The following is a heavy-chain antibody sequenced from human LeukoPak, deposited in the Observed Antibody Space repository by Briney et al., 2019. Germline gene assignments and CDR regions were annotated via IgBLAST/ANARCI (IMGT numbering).Heavy chain of an antibody. CDR2: ISSSGSTI. CDR1: GFTFSSYE. J-gene: IGHJ4*02. D-gene: IGHD3-3*02. Sequence: GGSLRLSCAASGFTFSSYEMNWVRQAPGKGLEWVSYISSSGSTIYYADSVKGRLTISRDNAKNSLYLQMNSLRAEDTAVYYCARVGILAFDYWGQGTLVTVSS. V-gene: IGHV3-48*03. CDR3: ARVGILAFDY.